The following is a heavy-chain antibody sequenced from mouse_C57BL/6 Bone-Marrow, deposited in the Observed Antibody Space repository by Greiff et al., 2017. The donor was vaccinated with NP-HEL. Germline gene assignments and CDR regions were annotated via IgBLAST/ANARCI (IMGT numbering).Heavy chain of an antibody. CDR3: APITTVLATPFDY. CDR1: GYTFTSYG. Sequence: VKLQQSGAELARPGASVKLSCKASGYTFTSYGISWVKQRTGQGLEWIGEIYTRSGTTYYTEKFKGTATMTGDKSSSTAYMVLRSLTAEDSAVYFCAPITTVLATPFDYWGQGTTLTVSS. CDR2: IYTRSGTT. V-gene: IGHV1-81*01. J-gene: IGHJ2*01. D-gene: IGHD1-1*01.